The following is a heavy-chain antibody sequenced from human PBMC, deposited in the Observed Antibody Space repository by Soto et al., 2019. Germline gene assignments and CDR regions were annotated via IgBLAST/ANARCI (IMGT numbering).Heavy chain of an antibody. J-gene: IGHJ3*02. CDR1: GFTFSSYA. D-gene: IGHD6-19*01. V-gene: IGHV3-30-3*01. Sequence: QVQLVESGGGVVQPGRSLRLSCAASGFTFSSYAMHWVRQAPGKGLEWVAVISYDGSKKYYADSVKGRFTISRDNSKNTLSLQMNSLRAEDTAVYYCARDQGQWLPIRGDAFEIWGQGTMVTVSS. CDR3: ARDQGQWLPIRGDAFEI. CDR2: ISYDGSKK.